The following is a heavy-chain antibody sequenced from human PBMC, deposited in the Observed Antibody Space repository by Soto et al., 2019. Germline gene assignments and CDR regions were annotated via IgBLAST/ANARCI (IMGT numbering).Heavy chain of an antibody. CDR1: GFTFSPYW. D-gene: IGHD6-19*01. V-gene: IGHV3-7*05. Sequence: GGSLRLSCAASGFTFSPYWMSWVRQAPGKGLEWVAIIKDDGGDEHYLEAVRGRFTISRDNARKSLYLAMDSLRVEDTAVYYCAGGSGWISDTWGQGTLVT. CDR2: IKDDGGDE. J-gene: IGHJ5*02. CDR3: AGGSGWISDT.